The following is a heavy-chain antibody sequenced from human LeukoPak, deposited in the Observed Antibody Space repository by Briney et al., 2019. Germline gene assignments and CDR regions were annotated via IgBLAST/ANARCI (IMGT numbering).Heavy chain of an antibody. Sequence: GGSLRLSCAASGFTFSSYGMSWVRQAPGKGLEWVSAISGSGGSTYYADSVKGRSTFSRDNSKNTLYLQMNSLRAEDTAVYYCATISEPTRAFDIWGQGTMVTVSS. D-gene: IGHD3-9*01. CDR2: ISGSGGST. CDR3: ATISEPTRAFDI. V-gene: IGHV3-23*01. J-gene: IGHJ3*02. CDR1: GFTFSSYG.